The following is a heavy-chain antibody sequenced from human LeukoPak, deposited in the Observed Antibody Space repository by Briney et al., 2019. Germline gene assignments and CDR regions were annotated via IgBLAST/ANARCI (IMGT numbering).Heavy chain of an antibody. J-gene: IGHJ4*02. CDR1: GFTFSHYW. D-gene: IGHD5-18*01. Sequence: GGSLRLSCAASGFTFSHYWMTWVRQAPGKGLEWVATISKDASQKYYVNSVTGRFTISRDSAKNLVFLQLNSLRDDDTGVYYCAKARGRIQLWTDFDYWGQGTLVTVSS. CDR2: ISKDASQK. V-gene: IGHV3-7*01. CDR3: AKARGRIQLWTDFDY.